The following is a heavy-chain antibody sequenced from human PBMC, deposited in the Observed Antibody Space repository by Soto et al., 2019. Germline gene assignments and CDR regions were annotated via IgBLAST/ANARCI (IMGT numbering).Heavy chain of an antibody. Sequence: SETLSLTCTVSGGSISGYYWSWIRQPPGKGLEWIGNIYYSGSTNYKPSLKSRVTISVDTSKNQFSLKLSSVTAADTAVYYCASSAPDYYYDSSGFDNWGQGALVTVSS. V-gene: IGHV4-59*01. CDR2: IYYSGST. D-gene: IGHD3-22*01. CDR3: ASSAPDYYYDSSGFDN. J-gene: IGHJ4*02. CDR1: GGSISGYY.